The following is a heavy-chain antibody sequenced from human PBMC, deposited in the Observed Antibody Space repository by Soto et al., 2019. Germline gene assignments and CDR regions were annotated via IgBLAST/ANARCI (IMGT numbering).Heavy chain of an antibody. CDR1: GYRFTSYW. V-gene: IGHV5-51*01. CDR3: ARHKGRLDYYYYGMDV. Sequence: GESLKISCKGSGYRFTSYWLGWVRQIPWTGLEWMGIIYPGDSDTRYSPSFQGQVTISADRSISTAYLQWSSLKASDTAMYYCARHKGRLDYYYYGMDVWGQGTTVTVSS. D-gene: IGHD6-25*01. J-gene: IGHJ6*02. CDR2: IYPGDSDT.